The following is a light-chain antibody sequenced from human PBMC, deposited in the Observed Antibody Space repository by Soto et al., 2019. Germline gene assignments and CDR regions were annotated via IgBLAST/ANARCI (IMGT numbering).Light chain of an antibody. CDR3: CSYAGRSRV. V-gene: IGLV2-23*01. J-gene: IGLJ2*01. Sequence: QSVLTQPASVSGSPGQSITISCTGTSSDVGNYNLVSWYQQHPGKAPKLMIYEGSKRPSGVSNRFSGSKSGNTASLTISGLQADDEADYYCCSYAGRSRVFGGGTKLTVL. CDR2: EGS. CDR1: SSDVGNYNL.